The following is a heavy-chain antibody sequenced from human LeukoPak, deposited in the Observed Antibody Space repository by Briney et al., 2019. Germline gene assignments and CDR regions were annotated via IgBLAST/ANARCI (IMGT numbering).Heavy chain of an antibody. Sequence: SETLSLTCAVSGDSISSISSNNWAWIRQPPGKGLELIAAIHYTGSTYYNPSFMSRVTISVDTSKNQFSLKLNSLTATDTAVYYCARLPTGYPNWFDTWGQGILVTVSS. CDR3: ARLPTGYPNWFDT. V-gene: IGHV4-39*01. CDR2: IHYTGST. J-gene: IGHJ5*02. CDR1: GDSISSISSNN. D-gene: IGHD5-18*01.